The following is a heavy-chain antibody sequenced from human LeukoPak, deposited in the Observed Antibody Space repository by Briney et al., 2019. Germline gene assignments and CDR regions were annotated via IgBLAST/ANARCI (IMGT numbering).Heavy chain of an antibody. CDR2: ISYDGSNK. Sequence: PGGSLRLSCAASGFTFSSYAMHWVRQAPGKGLEGVAVISYDGSNKYYADSVKGRFTISRDNSKNTLYLQMNSLRAEDTAVYYCARGGSVAAFDAFDIWGQGTMVTVSS. CDR1: GFTFSSYA. V-gene: IGHV3-30*04. CDR3: ARGGSVAAFDAFDI. J-gene: IGHJ3*02. D-gene: IGHD6-25*01.